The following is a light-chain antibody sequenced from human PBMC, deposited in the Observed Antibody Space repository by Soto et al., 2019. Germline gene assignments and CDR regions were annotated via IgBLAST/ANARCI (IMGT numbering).Light chain of an antibody. CDR3: SSYTTSSTYV. V-gene: IGLV2-18*02. J-gene: IGLJ1*01. Sequence: QSALTQPPSVSGSPGQSVAISCTGTSSDVGSNNGVSWYQQSPGTAPKLMIYDVFYRPSGVPDRFSGSKSGNTASLTISGLQAEDEGDYFCSSYTTSSTYVFGPGTKVTVL. CDR2: DVF. CDR1: SSDVGSNNG.